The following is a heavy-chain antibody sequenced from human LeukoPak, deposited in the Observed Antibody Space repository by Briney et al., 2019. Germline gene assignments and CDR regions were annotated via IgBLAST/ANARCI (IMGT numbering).Heavy chain of an antibody. D-gene: IGHD6-19*01. CDR1: GFTFSSYS. CDR2: ISSSSSHI. Sequence: GGSLRLSCAASGFTFSSYSMNWVRQAPGKGLEWVSSISSSSSHIYYADSVKGRFTISRDNAKNSLYLQMNSLRAEDTAVCYCARDPLLSGWYPYYFDYWGQGTLVTVSS. J-gene: IGHJ4*02. V-gene: IGHV3-21*01. CDR3: ARDPLLSGWYPYYFDY.